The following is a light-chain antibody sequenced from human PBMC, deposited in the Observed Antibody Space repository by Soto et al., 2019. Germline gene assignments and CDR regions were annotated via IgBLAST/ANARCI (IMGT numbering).Light chain of an antibody. CDR1: QGINNY. CDR2: AAS. CDR3: QNYNSAPRT. J-gene: IGKJ1*01. V-gene: IGKV1-27*01. Sequence: DIQMTQSPSSLSASVGDRVTITCRASQGINNYLAWYQQRPGKVPKLLIYAASTLQSGVPSRFRGSRSGTDFTLTITSLQPEDVATYYCQNYNSAPRTFGQGTKVDIK.